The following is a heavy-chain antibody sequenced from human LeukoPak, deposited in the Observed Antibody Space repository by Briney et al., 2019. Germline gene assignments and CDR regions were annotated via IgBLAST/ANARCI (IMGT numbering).Heavy chain of an antibody. CDR3: ARAYQSRHYYYGMDV. Sequence: KPSQTLSLTCTVSGGSISSGGYYWSWIRQHPGKGLEWIGYIYYSGSAYYNPSLKSRVTISVDTSKNQFSLKLSSVTAADTAVYYCARAYQSRHYYYGMDVWGQGTTVTVSS. D-gene: IGHD2-2*01. CDR1: GGSISSGGYY. V-gene: IGHV4-31*03. J-gene: IGHJ6*02. CDR2: IYYSGSA.